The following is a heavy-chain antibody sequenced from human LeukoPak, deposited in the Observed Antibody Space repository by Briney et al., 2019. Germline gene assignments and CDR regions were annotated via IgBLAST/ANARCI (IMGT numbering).Heavy chain of an antibody. CDR3: ARHELVCSGGSCYYNPLFDY. J-gene: IGHJ4*02. Sequence: GGSLRLSCAASGFTFSSCSMNWVRQAPGKGLEWVSSISSTSSYISYTDSVKGRFTISRDNAKNSLYLQMNSLRAEDTAVYYCARHELVCSGGSCYYNPLFDYWGQGTLVTVSS. D-gene: IGHD2-15*01. CDR1: GFTFSSCS. CDR2: ISSTSSYI. V-gene: IGHV3-21*01.